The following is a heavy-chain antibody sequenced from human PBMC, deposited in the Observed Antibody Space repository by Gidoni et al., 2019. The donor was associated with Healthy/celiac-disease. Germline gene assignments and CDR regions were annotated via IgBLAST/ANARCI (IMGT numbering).Heavy chain of an antibody. CDR3: ARDGRGQEMATIYWYFDL. CDR2: MNPNSGNT. J-gene: IGHJ2*01. Sequence: QVQLVQSGAEVKKPGASVKVSCKASGYTFTSYDLNWVRQATGQGLDGMGWMNPNSGNTGYAPQCQCRVTMTRNTSISTAYMELSSLRSEYTAVYYCARDGRGQEMATIYWYFDLWGRGTLVTVSS. D-gene: IGHD5-12*01. CDR1: GYTFTSYD. V-gene: IGHV1-8*01.